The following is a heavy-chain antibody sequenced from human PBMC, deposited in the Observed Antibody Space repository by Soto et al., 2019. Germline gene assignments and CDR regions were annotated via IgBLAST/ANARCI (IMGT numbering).Heavy chain of an antibody. V-gene: IGHV1-2*02. CDR3: ARDTGDYYDNSCTLNFAI. CDR2: INPNSGGT. D-gene: IGHD3-22*01. Sequence: ASVKVSCKASGYTFTGYYMHWVRQAPGQGLEWMGWINPNSGGTNYAQKFQGRVTMTRDTSISTAYMELSRLRSDDTAVYYCARDTGDYYDNSCTLNFAIWGQGTIVT. J-gene: IGHJ3*02. CDR1: GYTFTGYY.